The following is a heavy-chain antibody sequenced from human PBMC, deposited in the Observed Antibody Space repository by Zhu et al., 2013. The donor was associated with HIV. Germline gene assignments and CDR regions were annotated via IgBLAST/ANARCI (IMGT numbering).Heavy chain of an antibody. V-gene: IGHV4-34*01. CDR1: GGPFSGYY. D-gene: IGHD6-13*01. J-gene: IGHJ4*02. CDR3: AGTPFIAAAGTVGFDY. Sequence: QVQLQQWGAGLLKPSETLSLTCAVYGGPFSGYYWSWIRQPPGKGLEWIGEINHSGSTNYNPSLKSRVTISVDTSKNQFSLKLSSVTAADTAVYYCAGTPFIAAAGTVGFDYWGQGTLVTVSS. CDR2: INHSGST.